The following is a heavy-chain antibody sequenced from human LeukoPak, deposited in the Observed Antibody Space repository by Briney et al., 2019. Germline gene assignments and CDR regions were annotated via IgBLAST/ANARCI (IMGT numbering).Heavy chain of an antibody. CDR3: ARDLHMVRGVIRLNLGFDP. V-gene: IGHV1-2*02. Sequence: GASVKVSCKASGYTFTGYYMHWVRQAPGQGLEWMGWINPNSGGTNYAQKFQGRVTMTRDTSISTAYMELSRLRSDDTAVYYCARDLHMVRGVIRLNLGFDPWGQGTLVTVSS. J-gene: IGHJ5*02. D-gene: IGHD3-10*01. CDR1: GYTFTGYY. CDR2: INPNSGGT.